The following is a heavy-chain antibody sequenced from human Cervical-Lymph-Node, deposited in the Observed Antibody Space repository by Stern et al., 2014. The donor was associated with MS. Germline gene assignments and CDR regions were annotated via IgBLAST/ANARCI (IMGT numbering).Heavy chain of an antibody. V-gene: IGHV1-46*03. Sequence: VQLVESGAEVKKPGASVKVSCKASQYTFTSYPMHWVRQAPGQGLEWMGIINPNGGSTSYAQKFQGRVTMTRDTSTSTAYMELSGLRSEDTAVYYCTREKYGGNYLDYWGQGTLVTVSS. CDR2: INPNGGST. CDR3: TREKYGGNYLDY. D-gene: IGHD4-23*01. J-gene: IGHJ4*02. CDR1: QYTFTSYP.